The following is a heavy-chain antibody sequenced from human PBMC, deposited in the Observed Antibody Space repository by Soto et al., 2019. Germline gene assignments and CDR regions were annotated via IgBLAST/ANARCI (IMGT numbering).Heavy chain of an antibody. CDR1: GFTFSSYA. CDR2: ISGSGGST. CDR3: AKAEGYYDFWSGLSGDYYYYGMDV. Sequence: GSLRLSCAASGFTFSSYAMSWVRQAQGKGLEWVSAISGSGGSTYYADSVKGRFTISRDNSKNTLYLQMNSLRAEDTAVYYCAKAEGYYDFWSGLSGDYYYYGMDVWGQGTTVTVSS. D-gene: IGHD3-3*01. V-gene: IGHV3-23*01. J-gene: IGHJ6*02.